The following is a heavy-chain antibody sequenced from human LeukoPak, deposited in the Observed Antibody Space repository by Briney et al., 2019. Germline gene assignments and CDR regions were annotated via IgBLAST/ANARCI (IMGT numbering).Heavy chain of an antibody. V-gene: IGHV1-69*05. D-gene: IGHD3-22*01. Sequence: SVKVSCKASGGTFSSYAISWVRQAPGQGLEWMGGIIPIFGTANYAQKFQGRVTITTDESTSTAYMELSSLRSEDTAVYYCERFDISGYYYDYWGQGTLVTVSS. J-gene: IGHJ4*02. CDR2: IIPIFGTA. CDR1: GGTFSSYA. CDR3: ERFDISGYYYDY.